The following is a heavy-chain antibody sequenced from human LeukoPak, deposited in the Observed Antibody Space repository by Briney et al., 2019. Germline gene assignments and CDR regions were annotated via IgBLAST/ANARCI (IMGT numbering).Heavy chain of an antibody. CDR3: TRDNGGSGWFY. D-gene: IGHD6-19*01. Sequence: PGGSLRLSCAASGFXFSNYWISWVRQAPGKGPEWVANIKVDGIEKHYADSVRGRFTISRDNAKNSLYLQMSNLRAEDTAVYYCTRDNGGSGWFYRGQGTLVTVSS. CDR1: GFXFSNYW. J-gene: IGHJ4*02. V-gene: IGHV3-7*05. CDR2: IKVDGIEK.